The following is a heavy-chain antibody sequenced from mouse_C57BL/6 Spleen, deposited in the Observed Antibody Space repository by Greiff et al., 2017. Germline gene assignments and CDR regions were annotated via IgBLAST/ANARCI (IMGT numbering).Heavy chain of an antibody. J-gene: IGHJ4*01. V-gene: IGHV1-50*01. CDR1: GYTFTSYW. D-gene: IGHD1-1*01. CDR3: ARGYGSSLYAMDC. CDR2: IDPSDSYT. Sequence: QVQLQQPGAELVKPGASVKLSCKASGYTFTSYWMQWVKQRPGQGLEWIGEIDPSDSYTNYNQKFKGKATLTVDTSSSTAYMQLSSLTSEDSAVYYCARGYGSSLYAMDCWGQGTSVTVSS.